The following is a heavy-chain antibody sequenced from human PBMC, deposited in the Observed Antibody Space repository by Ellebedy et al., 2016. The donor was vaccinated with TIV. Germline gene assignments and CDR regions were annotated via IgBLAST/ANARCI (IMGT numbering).Heavy chain of an antibody. Sequence: GGSLRLSCAASGFTFSSYWMHWVRQAPGKGLVWVSRINSDGSSTSYADSVKGRFTISRDNAKNTLYLQMNSLRAEDTAVYYCAKDSSSWYGWFDPWGQGTLVTVSS. CDR1: GFTFSSYW. V-gene: IGHV3-74*01. CDR2: INSDGSST. D-gene: IGHD6-13*01. J-gene: IGHJ5*02. CDR3: AKDSSSWYGWFDP.